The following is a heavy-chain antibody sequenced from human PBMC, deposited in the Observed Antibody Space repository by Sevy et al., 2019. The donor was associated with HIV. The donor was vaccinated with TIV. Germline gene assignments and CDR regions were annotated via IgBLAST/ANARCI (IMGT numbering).Heavy chain of an antibody. CDR3: ARDRGGSSGWYGDAFDI. V-gene: IGHV1-2*04. D-gene: IGHD6-19*01. Sequence: ASVKVSCKASGYTFTGYYMHWVRQAPGQGLEWMGWINPNSGGTNYAQKFQGWVTMTRDTSISTAYMELSRLRSDDTAGYYCARDRGGSSGWYGDAFDIWGQGTMVTVSS. J-gene: IGHJ3*02. CDR1: GYTFTGYY. CDR2: INPNSGGT.